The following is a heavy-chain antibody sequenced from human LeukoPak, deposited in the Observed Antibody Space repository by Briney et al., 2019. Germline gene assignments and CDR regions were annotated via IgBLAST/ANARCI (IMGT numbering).Heavy chain of an antibody. CDR2: INPNRGGT. CDR3: ARDIGGSLFDY. V-gene: IGHV1-2*02. J-gene: IGHJ4*02. D-gene: IGHD1-26*01. Sequence: ASVKVSCKASGYTFTGYYMHWVRQAPGQGLEWMGWINPNRGGTNYAQKFQGRVTMTRDTSISTAYMELSRLRSDDTAVYYCARDIGGSLFDYWGQGTLVTVSS. CDR1: GYTFTGYY.